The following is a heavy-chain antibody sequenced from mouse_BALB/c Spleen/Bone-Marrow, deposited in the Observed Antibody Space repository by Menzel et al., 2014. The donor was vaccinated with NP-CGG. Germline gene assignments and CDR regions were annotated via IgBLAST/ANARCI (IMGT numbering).Heavy chain of an antibody. CDR1: GYTFTDYY. D-gene: IGHD1-1*01. CDR2: IYPGRGNT. CDR3: AKGGYGSSYVRYYAMDY. J-gene: IGHJ4*01. V-gene: IGHV1-77*01. Sequence: QVQLKESGAELARPGASVKLSCKASGYTFTDYYINWVKQRPGQGLEWIGEIYPGRGNTYYNEKFKGKATLTADKSSSTAYMQLSSLTSEDSAVYFCAKGGYGSSYVRYYAMDYWGQGTSVTVSS.